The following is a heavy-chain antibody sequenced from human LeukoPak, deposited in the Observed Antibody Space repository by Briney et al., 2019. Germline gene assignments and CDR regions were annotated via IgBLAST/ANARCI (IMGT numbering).Heavy chain of an antibody. CDR2: IYPGDSDT. D-gene: IGHD3-10*01. Sequence: GESLQISCKGSGYSFTSYWIGWVRQMPGKGLEWMGIIYPGDSDTRYSPSFQGQVTISADKSISTAYLQWSSLKASDTAMYYCARREFGMVRGVANFDYWGQGTLVTVSS. CDR3: ARREFGMVRGVANFDY. V-gene: IGHV5-51*01. CDR1: GYSFTSYW. J-gene: IGHJ4*02.